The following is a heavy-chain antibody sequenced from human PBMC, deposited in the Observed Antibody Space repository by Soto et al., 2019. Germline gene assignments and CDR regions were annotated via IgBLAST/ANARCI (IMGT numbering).Heavy chain of an antibody. Sequence: SVKVSCKASGGTFSSYAISWVRQAPGQGLEWMGGIIPIFGTANYAQTFQGRVTITADESTSTAYMELSSLRSEDTAVYYCAHLFNGDLSYCSGGSCYSRYRYYYYGMDVWGQGTTVTVSS. V-gene: IGHV1-69*13. D-gene: IGHD2-15*01. CDR1: GGTFSSYA. J-gene: IGHJ6*02. CDR2: IIPIFGTA. CDR3: AHLFNGDLSYCSGGSCYSRYRYYYYGMDV.